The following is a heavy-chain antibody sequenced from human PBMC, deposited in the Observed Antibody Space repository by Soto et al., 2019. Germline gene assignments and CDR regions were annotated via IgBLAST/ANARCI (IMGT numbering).Heavy chain of an antibody. J-gene: IGHJ6*02. CDR1: GYSFTSYW. CDR3: ARVVAGTSYYYHCMDV. V-gene: IGHV5-10-1*01. CDR2: IDPSDSYT. D-gene: IGHD6-19*01. Sequence: GESLKISCKGSGYSFTSYWISWVRQMPGKGLEWMGRIDPSDSYTDYSPSFQGHVTISADKSISTAYLQWSSLKASDTAMYYCARVVAGTSYYYHCMDVWGQGTTVAVSS.